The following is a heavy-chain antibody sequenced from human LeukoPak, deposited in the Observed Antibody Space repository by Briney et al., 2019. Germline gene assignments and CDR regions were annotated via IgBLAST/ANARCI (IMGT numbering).Heavy chain of an antibody. CDR2: IVVGSGNT. CDR1: GFTFSKSA. D-gene: IGHD3-16*01. CDR3: AAGGSWFDA. J-gene: IGHJ5*02. Sequence: SVKLSCKASGFTFSKSAIQWVRQARGQRLEWIGWIVVGSGNTKYTQKLRERDTFTRDISTSTAHMELSSLRSEDTAVYYWAAGGSWFDAWGQGTLVTVSS. V-gene: IGHV1-58*02.